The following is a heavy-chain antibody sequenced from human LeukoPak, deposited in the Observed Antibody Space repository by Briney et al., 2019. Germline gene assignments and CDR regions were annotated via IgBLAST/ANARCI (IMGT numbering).Heavy chain of an antibody. V-gene: IGHV3-11*06. J-gene: IGHJ5*02. D-gene: IGHD6-13*01. CDR1: GFTFSDYY. Sequence: PGGSLRLSCAAPGFTFSDYYMSWIRQAPGKGLEWVSYISSSSSYTNYADSVKGRFTISRDNAKNSLYLQMNSLRAEDAAVYYCARDLAAAGTFGFDPWGQGTLVTVSS. CDR2: ISSSSSYT. CDR3: ARDLAAAGTFGFDP.